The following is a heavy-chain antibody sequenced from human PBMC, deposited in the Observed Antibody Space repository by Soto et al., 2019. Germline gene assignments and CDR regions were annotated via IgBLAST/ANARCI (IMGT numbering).Heavy chain of an antibody. CDR3: AREKPYSSSWYHDY. CDR1: GGSFSGYY. Sequence: SETLSLTYAVYGGSFSGYYWSWIRQPPGKGLEWIGEINHSGSTNYNPSLKSRVTISVDTSKNQFSLKLSSVTAADTAVYYCAREKPYSSSWYHDYWGQGTLVTVSS. CDR2: INHSGST. J-gene: IGHJ4*02. V-gene: IGHV4-34*01. D-gene: IGHD6-13*01.